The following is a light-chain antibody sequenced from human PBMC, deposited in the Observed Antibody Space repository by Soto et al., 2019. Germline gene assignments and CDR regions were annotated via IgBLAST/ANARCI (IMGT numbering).Light chain of an antibody. J-gene: IGKJ1*01. V-gene: IGKV3-15*01. CDR3: QQYDNWPPWT. CDR2: GAS. Sequence: EIIMTQSPATLSVSPGDRATLSCRASQSVRTNFAWYQQKPAQAPRLLIYGASTRATGIPARFSGSGSGTEVTLTISSLQSEDFAVYYCQQYDNWPPWTFGQGTKVEIK. CDR1: QSVRTN.